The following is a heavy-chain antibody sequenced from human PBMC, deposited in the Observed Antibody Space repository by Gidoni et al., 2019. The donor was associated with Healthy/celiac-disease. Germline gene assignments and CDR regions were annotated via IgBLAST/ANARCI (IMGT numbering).Heavy chain of an antibody. Sequence: QVQLVQSGAEVKKPGASVKVSCKASGYTFTSYGISWVRQAPGQGLEWMGWISAYNGNTNYAQKLQGRVTMTTDTFTSTAYMELRSLRSDDTAVYYCASIAVVTAQPSWDAFDIWGQGTMVTVSS. CDR2: ISAYNGNT. V-gene: IGHV1-18*04. D-gene: IGHD2-21*02. J-gene: IGHJ3*02. CDR3: ASIAVVTAQPSWDAFDI. CDR1: GYTFTSYG.